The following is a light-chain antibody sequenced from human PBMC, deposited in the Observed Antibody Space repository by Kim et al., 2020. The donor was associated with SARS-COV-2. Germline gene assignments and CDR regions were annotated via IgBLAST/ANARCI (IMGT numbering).Light chain of an antibody. J-gene: IGLJ3*02. CDR1: RSDVGGYNY. V-gene: IGLV2-11*03. CDR2: DVS. Sequence: GQAVTISCPGTRSDVGGYNYVSWYQQHPGKAPKLMIYDVSKRPSGVPDRFSASKSGNTASLTISGLLTEDEADYYCCSYAGSYTWVFGGGTQLTVL. CDR3: CSYAGSYTWV.